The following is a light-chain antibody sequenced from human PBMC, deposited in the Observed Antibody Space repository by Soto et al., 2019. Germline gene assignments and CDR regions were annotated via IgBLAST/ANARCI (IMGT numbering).Light chain of an antibody. CDR3: QQRSDWPLT. Sequence: EIVLTQSPATLSLSPGERATLSCRASQSVSSYFAWFQQKPGQAPRLLIYDASKRATGMPARFSGSGSGTDFTLTISSLEPEDFAVYYCQQRSDWPLTFGGGTKVEIK. V-gene: IGKV3-11*01. CDR1: QSVSSY. J-gene: IGKJ4*01. CDR2: DAS.